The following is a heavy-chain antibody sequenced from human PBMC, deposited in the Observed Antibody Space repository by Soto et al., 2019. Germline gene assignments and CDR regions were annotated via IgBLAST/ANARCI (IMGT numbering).Heavy chain of an antibody. J-gene: IGHJ5*02. CDR1: GFSLSTSGVG. CDR2: IYWDDDK. V-gene: IGHV2-5*02. D-gene: IGHD6-13*01. CDR3: AHTGIAAAVGWFDP. Sequence: QITLKESGPTLVKPTQTLTLTCTFSGFSLSTSGVGVGWIRQPPGKALEWLALIYWDDDKRYSPSLKSRLTITKDTSKNRVVLTMTNMDPVDTATYYCAHTGIAAAVGWFDPWGQGTLVTVSS.